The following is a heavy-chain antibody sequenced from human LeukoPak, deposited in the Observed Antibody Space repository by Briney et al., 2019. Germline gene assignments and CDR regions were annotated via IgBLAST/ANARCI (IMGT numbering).Heavy chain of an antibody. D-gene: IGHD2-15*01. CDR3: ARGYCSGGSYFLYDY. J-gene: IGHJ4*02. Sequence: GASVKVSCKASGYTFTGYYMHWVRQAPGQGLEWMGWINPNSGGTNYAQKFQGWVTMTRDTSISTAYMELSRLRSDDTAVYYCARGYCSGGSYFLYDYWGQGTLVTVSS. V-gene: IGHV1-2*04. CDR1: GYTFTGYY. CDR2: INPNSGGT.